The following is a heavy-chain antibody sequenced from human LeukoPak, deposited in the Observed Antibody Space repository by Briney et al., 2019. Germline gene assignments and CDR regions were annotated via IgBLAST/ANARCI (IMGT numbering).Heavy chain of an antibody. V-gene: IGHV3-23*01. D-gene: IGHD3-22*01. CDR2: ISGSSGST. CDR1: GFTFSSYA. Sequence: GGSLRLSCAASGFTFSSYAMSWVRQAPGKGLEWVSAISGSSGSTYYADSVKGRFTISRDNSKNTLYLQMNSLRAEDTAVYYCAKDVGYYDSSGYYFDYWGQGTLVTVSS. CDR3: AKDVGYYDSSGYYFDY. J-gene: IGHJ4*02.